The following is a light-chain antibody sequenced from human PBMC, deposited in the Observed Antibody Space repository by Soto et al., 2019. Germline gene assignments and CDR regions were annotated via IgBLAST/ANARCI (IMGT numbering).Light chain of an antibody. V-gene: IGKV3-15*01. CDR2: GAS. Sequence: EIVMTQSPATLSVSPGESATLSCRASQSVSSTLAWYQQKPGQAPRLLIYGASTRATGIPARFSGSGSGTEFTLTISSLQSEDFVVYYCQQYNNWPWTFGQGTKVDIK. CDR3: QQYNNWPWT. CDR1: QSVSST. J-gene: IGKJ1*01.